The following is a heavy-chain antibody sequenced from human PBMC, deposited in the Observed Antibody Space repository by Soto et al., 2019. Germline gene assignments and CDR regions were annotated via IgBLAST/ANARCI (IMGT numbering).Heavy chain of an antibody. CDR1: SDSISSYY. V-gene: IGHV4-59*01. CDR3: ARGTSWQLPFDY. CDR2: ISYSGST. J-gene: IGHJ4*02. D-gene: IGHD6-13*01. Sequence: QVQLQESGPGLVKPSETLSLTCTVSSDSISSYYWSWIRQPPGKRLEWIGYISYSGSTDYNPSLTSRVTISGDTSQNQFSLKVRSVSAADTAVYYCARGTSWQLPFDYWGQGTLVTVSS.